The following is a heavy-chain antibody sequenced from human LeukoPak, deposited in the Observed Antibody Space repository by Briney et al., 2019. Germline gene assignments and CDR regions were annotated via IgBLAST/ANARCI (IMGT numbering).Heavy chain of an antibody. D-gene: IGHD6-19*01. CDR1: GGSFSGYY. J-gene: IGHJ5*02. Sequence: PSETLSLTCAVYGGSFSGYYWSWIRQPPARGLEWIGEINHSGSTNYNPSLKSRVTISVDTSKNQFSLKLSSVTAADTAVYYCARIEGRDMGVAVAGRRLFWFDPWGQGTLVTVSS. CDR3: ARIEGRDMGVAVAGRRLFWFDP. CDR2: INHSGST. V-gene: IGHV4-34*01.